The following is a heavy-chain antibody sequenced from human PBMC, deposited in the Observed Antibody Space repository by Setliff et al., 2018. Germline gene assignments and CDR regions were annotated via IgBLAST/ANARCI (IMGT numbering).Heavy chain of an antibody. Sequence: SETLSLTCTVSGGSVRGYYWSWIRQPPGKGLEWIGYMYYSGDTNYKPSLKSRVTISVDTSKNQFSLELRSVTAADTAVYYCARLPPLHTPMALTFDYWGQGILVTVSS. J-gene: IGHJ4*02. CDR2: MYYSGDT. CDR3: ARLPPLHTPMALTFDY. CDR1: GGSVRGYY. V-gene: IGHV4-59*08. D-gene: IGHD5-18*01.